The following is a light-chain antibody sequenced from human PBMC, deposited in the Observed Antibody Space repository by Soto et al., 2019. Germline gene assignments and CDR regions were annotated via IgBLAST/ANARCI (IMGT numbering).Light chain of an antibody. Sequence: DIQMTQSPSTLSASVGDRVTITCRASQSISSLLAWYQQKPGKAPKLLIYKASSLESGVPSRFSGSGSGTEFTLTISSLQPDDSATYYCQQYNSYVAFGQGTKVEIK. CDR1: QSISSL. V-gene: IGKV1-5*03. CDR2: KAS. J-gene: IGKJ1*01. CDR3: QQYNSYVA.